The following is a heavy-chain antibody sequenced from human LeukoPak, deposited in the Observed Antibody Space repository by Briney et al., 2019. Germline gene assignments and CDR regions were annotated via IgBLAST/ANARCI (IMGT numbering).Heavy chain of an antibody. CDR2: MNPNSGNT. V-gene: IGHV1-8*01. Sequence: GASVKVSCKASGYTFTSYDINWVRQATGQGLEWMGWMNPNSGNTGYAQKFQGRVTMTRNTSISTAYMELSSLRSEDTAVYYCAILPPRYGSGTNWFHPWGQGTLVTVSS. D-gene: IGHD3-10*01. J-gene: IGHJ5*02. CDR1: GYTFTSYD. CDR3: AILPPRYGSGTNWFHP.